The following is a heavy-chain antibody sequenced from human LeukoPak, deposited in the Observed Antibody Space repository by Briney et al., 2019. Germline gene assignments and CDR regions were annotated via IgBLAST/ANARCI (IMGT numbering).Heavy chain of an antibody. V-gene: IGHV1-8*01. J-gene: IGHJ4*02. Sequence: ASVKVSCKASGYNFNNRDINWVRQATGQGLEWLGRMNPNSGNAAYAQKLQGRVTMTWDSSTNTAYLEVIALRSDDTAVYYCAKSSGDYFFDYWGQGTLVTVSS. CDR2: MNPNSGNA. CDR3: AKSSGDYFFDY. CDR1: GYNFNNRD. D-gene: IGHD3-22*01.